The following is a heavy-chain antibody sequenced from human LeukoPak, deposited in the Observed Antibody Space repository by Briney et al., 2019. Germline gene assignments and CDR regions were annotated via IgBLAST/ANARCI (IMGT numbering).Heavy chain of an antibody. CDR1: GFTFGDYA. J-gene: IGHJ4*02. Sequence: GGSLRLSCTASGFTFGDYAMSWFRQAPGKGLEWVGFIRSKAYGGTTEYAASVKGRFTISRDDSKNTLYLQMSSLKTEDTAVYYCATYHDTSGYSHFDYWGQGTLVTVSS. CDR2: IRSKAYGGTT. V-gene: IGHV3-49*03. CDR3: ATYHDTSGYSHFDY. D-gene: IGHD3-22*01.